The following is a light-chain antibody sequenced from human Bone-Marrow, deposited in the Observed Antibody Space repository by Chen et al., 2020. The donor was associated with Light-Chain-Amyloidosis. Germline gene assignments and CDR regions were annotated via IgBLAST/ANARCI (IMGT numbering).Light chain of an antibody. J-gene: IGLJ2*01. V-gene: IGLV3-25*03. CDR2: RDT. CDR3: QSAYSSGTYEVI. CDR1: DLPTKY. Sequence: SYELTQPPSVSVSPGQTARITCSGDDLPTKYAYWYQQKPGQAPVLVIHRDTERPSGISERFSCASTGTTATLTISGVQAEDEADYHCQSAYSSGTYEVIFGGGTKLAVL.